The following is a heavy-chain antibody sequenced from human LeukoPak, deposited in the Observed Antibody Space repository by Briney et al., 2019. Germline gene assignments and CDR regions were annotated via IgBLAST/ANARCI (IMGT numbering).Heavy chain of an antibody. J-gene: IGHJ4*02. CDR3: ARQRLRLGELSLLLDY. V-gene: IGHV3-64*02. Sequence: GGSLRLSCAASGFTFSSYGMHWVRQAPGKGLEYVSFISSNGGSTYYADSVSGRFTISRDNSNNTLYLQMGSLSADDMAVYYCARQRLRLGELSLLLDYWGQGSLVTVSS. CDR2: ISSNGGST. CDR1: GFTFSSYG. D-gene: IGHD3-16*02.